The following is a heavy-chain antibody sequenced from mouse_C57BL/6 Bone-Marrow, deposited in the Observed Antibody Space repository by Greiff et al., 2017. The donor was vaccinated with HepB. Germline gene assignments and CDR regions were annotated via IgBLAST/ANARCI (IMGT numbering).Heavy chain of an antibody. V-gene: IGHV1-19*01. CDR1: GYTFTDYY. Sequence: EVQLQQSGPVLVKPGASVKMSCKASGYTFTDYYMNWVKQSHGKSLEWIGVINPYNGGTSYNQKFKGKATLTVDNSSSTAYMELNSLTSEDSAVYYCARAYDGYHYWYFDVWGTGTTVTVSS. D-gene: IGHD2-3*01. CDR2: INPYNGGT. CDR3: ARAYDGYHYWYFDV. J-gene: IGHJ1*03.